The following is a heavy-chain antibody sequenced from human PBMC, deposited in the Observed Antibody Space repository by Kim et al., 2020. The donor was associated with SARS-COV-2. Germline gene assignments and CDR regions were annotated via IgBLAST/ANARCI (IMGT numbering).Heavy chain of an antibody. CDR3: ARHGYYGSGSLDY. V-gene: IGHV4-59*08. Sequence: YNPSLKSRVTILVDTSKNHFSLKLSSVTAADTAVYYCARHGYYGSGSLDYWGQGTLVTVSS. D-gene: IGHD3-10*01. J-gene: IGHJ4*02.